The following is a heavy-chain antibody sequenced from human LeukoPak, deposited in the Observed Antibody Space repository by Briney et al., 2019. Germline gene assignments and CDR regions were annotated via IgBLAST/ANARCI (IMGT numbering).Heavy chain of an antibody. CDR1: GGSISSSSYY. CDR2: IYYSGST. D-gene: IGHD1-7*01. Sequence: EPSETLSLTCTVSGGSISSSSYYWGWIRQPPGKGLEWIGSIYYSGSTYYNPSLKSRVTISVDTSKNQFSLKLSSVTAADTAVYYCARHQGRVLDWNYYFDYGGQGTLVTVSS. V-gene: IGHV4-39*01. CDR3: ARHQGRVLDWNYYFDY. J-gene: IGHJ4*02.